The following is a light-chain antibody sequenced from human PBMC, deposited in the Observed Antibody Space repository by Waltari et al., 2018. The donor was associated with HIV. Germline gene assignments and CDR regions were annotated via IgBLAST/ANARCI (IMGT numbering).Light chain of an antibody. CDR2: DDN. CDR3: QSYDASNQWV. V-gene: IGLV6-57*03. Sequence: FMLTQPHSVSESPGKTVTISCTRSSGSIATNSVQWYQPRPGSAPTIVIYDDNQRPSGVPNRFSGSIDSSSNSASLTISGLKTEDEADYYCQSYDASNQWVFGGGTKLTVL. CDR1: SGSIATNS. J-gene: IGLJ3*02.